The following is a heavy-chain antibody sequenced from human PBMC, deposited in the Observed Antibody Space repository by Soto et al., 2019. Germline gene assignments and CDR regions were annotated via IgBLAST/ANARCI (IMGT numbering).Heavy chain of an antibody. D-gene: IGHD6-19*01. J-gene: IGHJ6*02. V-gene: IGHV1-18*01. CDR1: GYTFTSYG. Sequence: ASVKVSCKASGYTFTSYGISWVRQAPGQGLEWMGWISAYNGNTNYAQKLQGRVTMTTDTSTSTAYMELRSLRSDDTAVYYCARGSLAVAAAYYYYYGMDVWGQGTTVTVSS. CDR3: ARGSLAVAAAYYYYYGMDV. CDR2: ISAYNGNT.